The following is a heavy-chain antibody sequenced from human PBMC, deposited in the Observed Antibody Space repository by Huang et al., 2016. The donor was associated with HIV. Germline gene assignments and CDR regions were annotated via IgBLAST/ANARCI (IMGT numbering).Heavy chain of an antibody. J-gene: IGHJ4*02. D-gene: IGHD3-22*01. V-gene: IGHV7-4-1*02. CDR1: GYTFTRYA. CDR3: ARDYYDSRGYDIHAVVDY. CDR2: INTKTGNP. Sequence: QVQLVQSGSELRKPGASVKVSCQASGYTFTRYAMNWVRQAPGQGLEWMGWINTKTGNPTYAQALTGRFVLSLDTSVSTAYLQISSLEAEDTAVYYCARDYYDSRGYDIHAVVDYWGQGTLVTVSS.